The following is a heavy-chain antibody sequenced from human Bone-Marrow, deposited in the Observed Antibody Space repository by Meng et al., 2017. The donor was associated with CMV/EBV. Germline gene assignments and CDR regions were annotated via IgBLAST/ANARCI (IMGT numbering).Heavy chain of an antibody. CDR2: IYSGGSST. CDR1: GFTFSSYA. Sequence: GESLKISCAASGFTFSSYATSWVRQTPGKGLEWVSVIYSGGSSTYYADSVKGRFTISRDNSKNTLYLQMNSLRAEDTAVYYCAKDRDGYNLSPFVYWGQGTLVTVSS. CDR3: AKDRDGYNLSPFVY. D-gene: IGHD5-24*01. J-gene: IGHJ4*02. V-gene: IGHV3-23*03.